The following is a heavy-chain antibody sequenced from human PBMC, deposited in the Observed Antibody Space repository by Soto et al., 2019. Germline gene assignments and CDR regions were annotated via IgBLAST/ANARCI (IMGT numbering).Heavy chain of an antibody. CDR1: GVSLNTADTW. V-gene: IGHV4-30-4*01. CDR3: VRSPQMESDNDYGLDV. CDR2: YHSGGST. J-gene: IGHJ6*02. Sequence: QVQLQESGSGLVKPSQSLSLTCTVSGVSLNTADTWWSWIRQSPGKGLECIGYYHSGGSTYYDASFRSRVIISADTSNRQFSLKLSAVTVADTAVYFCVRSPQMESDNDYGLDVWGQGTTVTVSS. D-gene: IGHD1-1*01.